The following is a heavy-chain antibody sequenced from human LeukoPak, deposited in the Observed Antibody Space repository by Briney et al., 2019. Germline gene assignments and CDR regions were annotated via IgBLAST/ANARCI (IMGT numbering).Heavy chain of an antibody. D-gene: IGHD3-10*01. CDR3: ARDQAQPGWALLWFGELSGAFDI. V-gene: IGHV3-33*01. CDR1: GFTFSSYG. CDR2: IWYDGSNK. J-gene: IGHJ3*02. Sequence: GGSLRLSCAASGFTFSSYGMHWVRQAPGKGLEWVAVIWYDGSNKYYADSVKGRFTISRDNSKNTLYLQMNSLRAEDTAVYYCARDQAQPGWALLWFGELSGAFDIRGQGTMVTVSS.